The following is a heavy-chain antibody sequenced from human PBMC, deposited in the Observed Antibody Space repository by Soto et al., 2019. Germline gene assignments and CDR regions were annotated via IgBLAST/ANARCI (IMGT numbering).Heavy chain of an antibody. J-gene: IGHJ3*02. CDR1: GYSFTIYC. D-gene: IGHD3-10*01. V-gene: IGHV5-51*01. Sequence: GESVKSSGKGSGYSFTIYCIGWVLQMPGKGLEWMGIIYPGDSDTRYSPSFQGQVTISADKSISTAYLQWSSLKASDTAMYYCARRPELEAFDIWGQGTMVTVS. CDR3: ARRPELEAFDI. CDR2: IYPGDSDT.